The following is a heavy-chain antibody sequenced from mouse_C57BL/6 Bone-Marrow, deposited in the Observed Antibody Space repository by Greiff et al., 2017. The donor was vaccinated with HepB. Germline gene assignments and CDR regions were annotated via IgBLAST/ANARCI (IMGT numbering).Heavy chain of an antibody. CDR3: ARSRLEDYFDY. CDR2: IHPNSGST. J-gene: IGHJ2*01. D-gene: IGHD1-2*01. Sequence: VQLQQSGAELVKPGASVKLSCKASGYTFTSYWMHWVKQRPGQGLEWIGMIHPNSGSTNYNEKFKSKATLTVDKSSSTAYMQLSSLTSEDSAVYYCARSRLEDYFDYWGQGTTLTVSS. CDR1: GYTFTSYW. V-gene: IGHV1-64*01.